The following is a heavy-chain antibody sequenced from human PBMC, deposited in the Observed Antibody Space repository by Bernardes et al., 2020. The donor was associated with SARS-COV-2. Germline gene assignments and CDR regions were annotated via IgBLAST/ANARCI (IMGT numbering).Heavy chain of an antibody. D-gene: IGHD4-17*01. Sequence: SETLSLTCAVYGGSFSGYYWSWIRQPPGKGLEWIGEINHSGSTNYNPSLKSRVTISVDTSKNQFSLKLSSVTAADTAVYYCARGRGFVYGLTPTNWYFDLWGRGT. CDR3: ARGRGFVYGLTPTNWYFDL. J-gene: IGHJ2*01. V-gene: IGHV4-34*01. CDR1: GGSFSGYY. CDR2: INHSGST.